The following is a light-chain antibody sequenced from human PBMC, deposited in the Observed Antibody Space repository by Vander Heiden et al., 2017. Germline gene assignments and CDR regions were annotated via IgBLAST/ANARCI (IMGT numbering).Light chain of an antibody. CDR1: QDISNY. CDR3: QQYYNLFPT. CDR2: DAS. V-gene: IGKV1-33*01. Sequence: DIQMTQSPSSLSASVGDRVTITCQASQDISNYLNWYQQKPGKAPKLLIYDASNLETGVPSRFSGSGSGTDFTFTISSLQPEDVATYYCQQYYNLFPTFGGGTKVEIK. J-gene: IGKJ4*01.